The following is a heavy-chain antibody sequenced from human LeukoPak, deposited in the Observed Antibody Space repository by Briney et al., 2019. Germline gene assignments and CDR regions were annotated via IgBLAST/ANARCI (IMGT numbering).Heavy chain of an antibody. CDR2: ISYDGSNK. V-gene: IGHV3-30*18. Sequence: PGGSLRLFSAASGFTFSSYGMHWVRQAPGKGLEWVAVISYDGSNKYYADSVKGRFTISRDNSKNTLYLQMNSLRAEDTAVYYCAKAEAYYDFWSGYYFDYWGQGTLVTVSS. CDR3: AKAEAYYDFWSGYYFDY. CDR1: GFTFSSYG. D-gene: IGHD3-3*01. J-gene: IGHJ4*02.